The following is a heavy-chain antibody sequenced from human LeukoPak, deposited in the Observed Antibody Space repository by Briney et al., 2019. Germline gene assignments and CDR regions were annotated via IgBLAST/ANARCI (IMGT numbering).Heavy chain of an antibody. J-gene: IGHJ4*02. V-gene: IGHV1-46*01. D-gene: IGHD6-19*01. Sequence: ASVKVSCKASGYTFTSYYMHWVRQAPGQGLEWMGIINPSGGSTSYAQKFQGRVTMTRDTSISTAYMELSRLRSDDTAVYYCARAVAGVESPFDYWGQGTLVTVSS. CDR1: GYTFTSYY. CDR2: INPSGGST. CDR3: ARAVAGVESPFDY.